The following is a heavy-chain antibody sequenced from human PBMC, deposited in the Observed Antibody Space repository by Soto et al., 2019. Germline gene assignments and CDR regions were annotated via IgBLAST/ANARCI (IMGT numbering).Heavy chain of an antibody. J-gene: IGHJ4*02. CDR2: ISSSSSYI. D-gene: IGHD5-12*01. CDR1: GFTFSSYS. CDR3: ARDPPPGYDHDY. Sequence: GVSLRLSCSASGFTFSSYSMNWVRQAPGKGLEWVSSISSSSSYIYYADSVKGRFTISRDNAKNSLYLQMNSLRAEDTAVYYCARDPPPGYDHDYWGQGTLVTVSS. V-gene: IGHV3-21*01.